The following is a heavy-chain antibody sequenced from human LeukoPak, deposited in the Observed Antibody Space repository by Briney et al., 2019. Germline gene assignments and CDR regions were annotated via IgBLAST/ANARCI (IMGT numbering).Heavy chain of an antibody. CDR2: ISAYNGNT. CDR1: SYTFTLYG. V-gene: IGHV1-18*01. Sequence: ASVKVSCKASSYTFTLYGISWVRQAPGQGLEWMGWISAYNGNTNYAQKLQGRVTMTTDTSTSTAYMELRSLRSDDTAVYYCARIIGESYYYYYYMDVWGKGTTVTVSS. J-gene: IGHJ6*03. D-gene: IGHD3-10*01. CDR3: ARIIGESYYYYYYMDV.